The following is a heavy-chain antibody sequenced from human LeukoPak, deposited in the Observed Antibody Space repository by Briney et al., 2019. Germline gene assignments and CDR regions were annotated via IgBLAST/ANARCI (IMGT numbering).Heavy chain of an antibody. V-gene: IGHV3-11*04. J-gene: IGHJ4*02. CDR3: ARVRRWFGDLDY. D-gene: IGHD3-10*01. CDR2: ISSSGSTI. CDR1: GFTFSDYY. Sequence: KAGGSLRLSCAASGFTFSDYYMSWIRQAPGKGLEWVSYISSSGSTIYYADSVKGRFTISRDNAKNSLYLQMNSLRAEGTAVYYCARVRRWFGDLDYWGQGTLVTVSS.